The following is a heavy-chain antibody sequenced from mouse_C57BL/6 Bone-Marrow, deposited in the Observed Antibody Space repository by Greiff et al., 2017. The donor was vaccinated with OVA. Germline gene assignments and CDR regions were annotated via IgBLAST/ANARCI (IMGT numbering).Heavy chain of an antibody. J-gene: IGHJ3*01. Sequence: QVQLKESGPGLVAPSQSLSITCTVSGFSLTSYAISWVRQPPGKGLEWLGVIWTGGGTNYNSALKSRLSISKDNSKSQVFLKMNSLQTDDTARYYCARNGGSVNYYGSSPWFAYWGQGTLVTVSA. CDR1: GFSLTSYA. CDR3: ARNGGSVNYYGSSPWFAY. V-gene: IGHV2-9-1*01. D-gene: IGHD1-1*01. CDR2: IWTGGGT.